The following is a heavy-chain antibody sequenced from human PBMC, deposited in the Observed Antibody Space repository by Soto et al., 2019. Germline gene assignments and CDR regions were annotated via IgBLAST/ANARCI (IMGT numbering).Heavy chain of an antibody. Sequence: VKVSCKASGYTFTGYFMHWVRHAPGQGLEWMGWINPNSGGTNYAQKFQGWVTMTRDTSISTAYMELSRLRSDDTAVYYCAREVRGGDYYYYGMDVWGQGTTVTVSS. CDR1: GYTFTGYF. CDR2: INPNSGGT. J-gene: IGHJ6*02. D-gene: IGHD3-10*01. V-gene: IGHV1-2*04. CDR3: AREVRGGDYYYYGMDV.